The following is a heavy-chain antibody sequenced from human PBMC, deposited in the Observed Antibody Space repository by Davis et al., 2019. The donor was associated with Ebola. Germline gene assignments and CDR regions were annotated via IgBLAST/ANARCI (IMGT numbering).Heavy chain of an antibody. V-gene: IGHV1-8*01. CDR3: ARGAHIVVVTAAEYFQH. Sequence: AASVKVSCKASGYTFTSYAINWVRQATGQGLEWMGWMNPNSGNTNYAQKLQGRVTMTTDKSTSTAYMELSSLRSEDTAMYYCARGAHIVVVTAAEYFQHWGQGTLVTVSS. CDR2: MNPNSGNT. J-gene: IGHJ1*01. D-gene: IGHD2-21*02. CDR1: GYTFTSYA.